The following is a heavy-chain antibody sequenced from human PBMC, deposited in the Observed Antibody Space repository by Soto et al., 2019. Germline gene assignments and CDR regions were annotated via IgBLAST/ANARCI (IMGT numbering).Heavy chain of an antibody. D-gene: IGHD1-1*01. CDR1: GGTFVNYV. Sequence: VASVKVSCKASGGTFVNYVISWVRQAPGQGLELVGGIIPMFGTTHYAQRFQGRVTITADESTTTAYLELRSPKSEDTAMYYCARVATTGTLLGGVDLWGQGSLVTVSS. CDR3: ARVATTGTLLGGVDL. CDR2: IIPMFGTT. J-gene: IGHJ5*02. V-gene: IGHV1-69*13.